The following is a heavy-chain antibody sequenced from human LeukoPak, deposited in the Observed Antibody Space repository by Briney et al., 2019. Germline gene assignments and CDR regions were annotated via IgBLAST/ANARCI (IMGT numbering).Heavy chain of an antibody. D-gene: IGHD2-15*01. CDR3: AREWVVAASGYFDY. J-gene: IGHJ4*02. CDR2: ISWDGGST. CDR1: GFTLSSYM. Sequence: PGGSLRLSCAASGFTLSSYMMTWVRQAPGKGLEWVSLISWDGGSTYYADSVKGRFTISRDNSKNSLYLQMNSLRAEDTALYYCAREWVVAASGYFDYWGQGTLVTVSS. V-gene: IGHV3-43D*04.